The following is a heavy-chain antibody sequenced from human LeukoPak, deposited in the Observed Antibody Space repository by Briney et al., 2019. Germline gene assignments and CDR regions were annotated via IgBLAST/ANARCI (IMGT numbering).Heavy chain of an antibody. V-gene: IGHV3-30*02. Sequence: GGSLRLSCAASGFTFSSYGMHWVRQAPGKGLEWVAFIRYDGSNKYYADSVKGRFTISRDNSKNTLYLQMNSLRAEDTAVYYCAKIVGAPARPDVFDIWGQGTMVTVSS. CDR1: GFTFSSYG. CDR2: IRYDGSNK. J-gene: IGHJ3*02. D-gene: IGHD1-26*01. CDR3: AKIVGAPARPDVFDI.